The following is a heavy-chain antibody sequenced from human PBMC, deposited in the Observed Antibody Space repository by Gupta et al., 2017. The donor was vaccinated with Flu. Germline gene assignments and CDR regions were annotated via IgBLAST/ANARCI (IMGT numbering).Heavy chain of an antibody. CDR3: AVTMVRGNGMDV. CDR2: ISGSGGST. J-gene: IGHJ6*02. CDR1: GFPFSSYA. Sequence: EVQLLESGGGLVQPGGSLRLSCAASGFPFSSYAMRWVRQAPGKGLEWVSAISGSGGSTYYADSVKGRFTISRDNSKNTLYLQMNSLRAEDTAVYYCAVTMVRGNGMDVWGQGTTVTVSS. D-gene: IGHD3-10*01. V-gene: IGHV3-23*01.